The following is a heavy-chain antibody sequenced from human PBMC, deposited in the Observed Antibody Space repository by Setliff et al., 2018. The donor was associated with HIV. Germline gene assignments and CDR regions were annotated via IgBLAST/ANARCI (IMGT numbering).Heavy chain of an antibody. V-gene: IGHV1-2*02. CDR2: INPNSGAT. D-gene: IGHD3-22*01. Sequence: GASVKVSCKASGYTFTDYFVHWVRQAPGQGLEWMGWINPNSGATNYVQDFQGRVTMTRDTSINTVYMELTSLRSDDTAVYYCAREERYYDGKGALDYWGQGTLVTVSS. CDR3: AREERYYDGKGALDY. J-gene: IGHJ4*02. CDR1: GYTFTDYF.